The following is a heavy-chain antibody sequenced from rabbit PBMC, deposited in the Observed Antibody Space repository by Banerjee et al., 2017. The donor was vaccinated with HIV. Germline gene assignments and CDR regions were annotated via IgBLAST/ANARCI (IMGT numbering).Heavy chain of an antibody. J-gene: IGHJ4*01. V-gene: IGHV1S40*01. CDR1: GFDFSSSYY. CDR3: ARAYYGSGAYDL. CDR2: IYTGSGST. D-gene: IGHD5-1*01. Sequence: QSLEESGGGLVQPEGSLTLTCKASGFDFSSSYYMSWVRQAPGKGLEWIGCIYTGSGSTYYASWAKGRFTISKTSSTTVTLQMTSLTAADTATYFCARAYYGSGAYDLWGPGTLVTVS.